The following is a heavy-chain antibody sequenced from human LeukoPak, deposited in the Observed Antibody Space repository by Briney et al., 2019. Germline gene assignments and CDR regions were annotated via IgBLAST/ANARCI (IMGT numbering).Heavy chain of an antibody. Sequence: GGSLRLSCAASGFTFSSYGMHWVRQAPGKGLAWVAFIRYDGSNKYYADSVKGRFTISRDNSKNALYLQMNSLRAEDTAVYYCAPRDWNDGPASHWGQGTLVTVSS. CDR3: APRDWNDGPASH. J-gene: IGHJ4*02. CDR1: GFTFSSYG. V-gene: IGHV3-30*02. D-gene: IGHD1-1*01. CDR2: IRYDGSNK.